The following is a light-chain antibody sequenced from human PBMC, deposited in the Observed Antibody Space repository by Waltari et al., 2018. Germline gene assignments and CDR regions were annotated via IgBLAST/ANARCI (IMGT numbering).Light chain of an antibody. Sequence: QSALTQPASVSGSPGQSITISCTGTSSDVGGYNFVSWYQQHPGQAPNLLINDVSKRLPGVSNSFSGPKSGNTASLTISGLQAEDEADYYCISSTSTNTYVFGTGTEVTVL. J-gene: IGLJ1*01. CDR3: ISSTSTNTYV. V-gene: IGLV2-14*03. CDR1: SSDVGGYNF. CDR2: DVS.